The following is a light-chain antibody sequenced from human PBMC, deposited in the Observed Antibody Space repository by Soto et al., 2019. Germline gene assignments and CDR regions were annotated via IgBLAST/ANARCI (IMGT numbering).Light chain of an antibody. J-gene: IGLJ3*02. Sequence: QSALTQPASMSGSPGQSITISCTGTSGDVGFYDFVSWYQQHPGKVPRLIIYGVTKRPSGVSHRFSGSKSGNTASLTISGLQVEDEADYSCASYTGSITYLFGGGTKVTVL. CDR1: SGDVGFYDF. V-gene: IGLV2-14*03. CDR2: GVT. CDR3: ASYTGSITYL.